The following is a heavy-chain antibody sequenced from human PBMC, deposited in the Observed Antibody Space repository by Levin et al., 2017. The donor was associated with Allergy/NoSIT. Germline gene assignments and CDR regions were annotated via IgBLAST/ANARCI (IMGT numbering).Heavy chain of an antibody. V-gene: IGHV3-74*01. CDR2: INGDGSST. CDR3: ARAYNWNEGYFDY. CDR1: GFTFSSYW. J-gene: IGHJ4*02. Sequence: QAGGSLRLSCAASGFTFSSYWMHWVRQAPGKGLVWVSRINGDGSSTTYTDSVKGRFTISRDNAKNTLYLQMNSLRAEDTAVYYCARAYNWNEGYFDYWGQGTLVTVSS. D-gene: IGHD1-1*01.